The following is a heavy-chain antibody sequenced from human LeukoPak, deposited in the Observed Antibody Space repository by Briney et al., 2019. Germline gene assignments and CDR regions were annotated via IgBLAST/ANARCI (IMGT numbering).Heavy chain of an antibody. CDR2: IFHDGST. CDR1: GASINSILYY. D-gene: IGHD4/OR15-4a*01. J-gene: IGHJ5*02. V-gene: IGHV4-39*01. Sequence: SETLSLTCNVSGASINSILYYWGWIRQPPGKGLEWIGNIFHDGSTYFNPSLKSRVSLSVDTSKRYFSLKLTSVTAADTSVYYCARHVLSNRSFDTWGQGTLVSVSS. CDR3: ARHVLSNRSFDT.